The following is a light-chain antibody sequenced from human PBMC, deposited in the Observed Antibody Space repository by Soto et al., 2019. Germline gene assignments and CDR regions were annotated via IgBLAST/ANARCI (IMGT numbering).Light chain of an antibody. CDR3: AAWDGSLRGPV. Sequence: QSVLTQPPSASGTPGQRVTISCSGSSSNIRSHYVYWYQQLPGTAPKLLIYRNNQRPSGVPDRFSGSKSGTSASLAISGLRSEDEADYYCAAWDGSLRGPVFGGGTKLTVL. J-gene: IGLJ2*01. CDR2: RNN. CDR1: SSNIRSHY. V-gene: IGLV1-47*01.